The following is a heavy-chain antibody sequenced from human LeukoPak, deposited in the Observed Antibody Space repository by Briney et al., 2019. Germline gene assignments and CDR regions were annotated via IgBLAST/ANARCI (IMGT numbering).Heavy chain of an antibody. CDR1: GFIFSNYW. CDR3: ARRYCSSTNCHAFEY. V-gene: IGHV3-7*01. Sequence: GGSLRLSCAASGFIFSNYWMTWVRHAPGKGLEWVATIKQDGGEKYYVDSVKGRFTISRDNAKNSLSLQMSSLRAEDTAVYYCARRYCSSTNCHAFEYWGQGTLVTASS. D-gene: IGHD2-2*01. CDR2: IKQDGGEK. J-gene: IGHJ4*02.